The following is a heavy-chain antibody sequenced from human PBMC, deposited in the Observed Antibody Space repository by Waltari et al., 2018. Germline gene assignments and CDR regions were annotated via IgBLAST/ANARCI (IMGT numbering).Heavy chain of an antibody. V-gene: IGHV4-59*11. D-gene: IGHD3-3*01. J-gene: IGHJ5*02. Sequence: QVQLQESGPGLVKPSETLSLTCTVSGGSISSHYWSWIRQPPGKGLAGIGYIYYSGSTNYNPSLKSRVTISVDTSKNQFSLKLSSVTAADTAVYYCARVRYDFWSGYRARWFDPWGQGTLVTVSS. CDR1: GGSISSHY. CDR3: ARVRYDFWSGYRARWFDP. CDR2: IYYSGST.